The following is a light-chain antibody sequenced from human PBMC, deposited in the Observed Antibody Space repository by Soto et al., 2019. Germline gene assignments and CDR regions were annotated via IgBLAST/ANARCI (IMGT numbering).Light chain of an antibody. CDR1: QTISTW. CDR2: DAS. J-gene: IGKJ4*01. V-gene: IGKV1-5*01. Sequence: DIHLTQTPTTLSASVGDRVTINCLASQTISTWMAWYQQKPGKAPKLLVYDASTLQSGVPSRFSGSGSGTDFTLTISSLQPEDFATYFCKQSSAFPHTFGGGTKV. CDR3: KQSSAFPHT.